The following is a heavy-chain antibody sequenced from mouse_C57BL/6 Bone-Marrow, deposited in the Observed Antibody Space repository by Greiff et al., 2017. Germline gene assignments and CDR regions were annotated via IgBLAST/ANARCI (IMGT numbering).Heavy chain of an antibody. V-gene: IGHV1-15*01. CDR3: TSRGRPDMDY. J-gene: IGHJ4*01. CDR1: GYTFTDYE. Sequence: QVQLQQSGAELVRPGASVTLSCKASGYTFTDYEMHWVKQTPVHGLEWIGAIDPETGGTAYNQKFKGKAILTADKSSSAAYMELRSLTSEDSAVYYCTSRGRPDMDYWGQANSVTASS. CDR2: IDPETGGT.